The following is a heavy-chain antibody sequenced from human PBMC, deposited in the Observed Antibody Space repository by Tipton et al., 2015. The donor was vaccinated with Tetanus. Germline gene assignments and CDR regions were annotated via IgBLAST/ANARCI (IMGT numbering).Heavy chain of an antibody. Sequence: LRLSCAASGFTFSDYYMSWIRQAPGKGLEWIGYIFYSGNTNYNPSLKTRVTISVDTSKNQFSLKLSSVTAADTAVYYCARDRGLTTGGGIGMDVWGQGTTVTVSS. J-gene: IGHJ6*02. CDR1: GFTFSDYY. CDR2: IFYSGNT. CDR3: ARDRGLTTGGGIGMDV. D-gene: IGHD4-17*01. V-gene: IGHV4-59*01.